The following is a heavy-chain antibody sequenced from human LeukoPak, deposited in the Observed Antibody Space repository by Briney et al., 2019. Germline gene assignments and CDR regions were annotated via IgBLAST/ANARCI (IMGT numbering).Heavy chain of an antibody. V-gene: IGHV3-48*04. CDR1: GFTFSSYS. CDR2: ISRSSGTM. CDR3: ASGGVMVVTAIDF. D-gene: IGHD2-21*02. Sequence: GGSLRLSCAVSGFTFSSYSMNWVRQAPGKGLEWLSYISRSSGTMYYADSVQGRFTISRVNAKNTLYLQMNSLRAEDTAVYYCASGGVMVVTAIDFWGQGTLVTVSS. J-gene: IGHJ4*02.